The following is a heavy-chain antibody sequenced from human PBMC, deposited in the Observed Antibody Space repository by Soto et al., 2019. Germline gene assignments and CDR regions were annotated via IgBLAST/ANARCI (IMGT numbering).Heavy chain of an antibody. CDR3: ASRGIAGTNLSPFYGMDV. CDR2: ISSSSSYI. Sequence: GGSLRLSCAASGFTFSSYSMNWVRQAPGKGLEWVSSISSSSSYIYYADSVKGRFTIYRDNAKNSLYLQMNSLRAEDTAVYYCASRGIAGTNLSPFYGMDVWGQGTTVTVSS. D-gene: IGHD6-13*01. V-gene: IGHV3-21*01. CDR1: GFTFSSYS. J-gene: IGHJ6*02.